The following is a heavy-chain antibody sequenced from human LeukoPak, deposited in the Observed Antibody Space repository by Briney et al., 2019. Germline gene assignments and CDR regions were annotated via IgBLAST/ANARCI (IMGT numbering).Heavy chain of an antibody. D-gene: IGHD4-17*01. CDR1: GFIVSSYY. CDR2: THSSGGT. V-gene: IGHV3-53*01. CDR3: IVFGDSNH. J-gene: IGHJ5*02. Sequence: GGSLRLSCAASGFIVSSYYMSWVRQAPGKGLEWVSATHSSGGTYYADSVKGRFTISRDTSKNTLYLQINSLSVEDTAVYYCIVFGDSNHWGQGTLVTVSS.